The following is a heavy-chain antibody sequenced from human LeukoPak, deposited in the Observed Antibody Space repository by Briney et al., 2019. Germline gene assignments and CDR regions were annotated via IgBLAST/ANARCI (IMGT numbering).Heavy chain of an antibody. D-gene: IGHD5-24*01. CDR2: ISYDGSNK. CDR1: GFTFSSYG. J-gene: IGHJ4*02. V-gene: IGHV3-30*03. Sequence: GRSLRLSCAASGFTFSSYGMHWVRQAPGKGLEWVAVISYDGSNKYYADSVKGRFTISRDNSKNTLYLQMNSLRAEDTAVYYCAGGGDGYNLLVSTIDYWGQGTLVTVSS. CDR3: AGGGDGYNLLVSTIDY.